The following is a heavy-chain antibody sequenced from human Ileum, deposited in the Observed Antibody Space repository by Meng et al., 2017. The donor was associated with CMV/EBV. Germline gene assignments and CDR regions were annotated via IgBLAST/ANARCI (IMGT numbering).Heavy chain of an antibody. CDR1: FTFDPYV. J-gene: IGHJ4*02. D-gene: IGHD6-13*01. CDR3: TRGIAAAASVEGFSDF. Sequence: FTFDPYVMRWVRLAPGKGLEWVSDINWNGGRTHYADSVKGRFTISRDNARNSLYLQMDTLRVEDTALYYCTRGIAAAASVEGFSDFWGQGTLVTVSS. V-gene: IGHV3-20*03. CDR2: INWNGGRT.